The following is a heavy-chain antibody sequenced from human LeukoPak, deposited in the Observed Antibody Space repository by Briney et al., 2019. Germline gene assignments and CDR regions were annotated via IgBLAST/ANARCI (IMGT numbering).Heavy chain of an antibody. Sequence: EVSETLSLTCTVSGGSISSYYWSWIRQPPGKGLEWIGYIYYSGSTNYNPSPKSRVTISVDTSKNQFSLKLSSVTAADTAVYYCARSGGDYYDSSGYNGYFQHWGQGTLVTVSS. V-gene: IGHV4-59*01. CDR2: IYYSGST. CDR3: ARSGGDYYDSSGYNGYFQH. CDR1: GGSISSYY. D-gene: IGHD3-22*01. J-gene: IGHJ1*01.